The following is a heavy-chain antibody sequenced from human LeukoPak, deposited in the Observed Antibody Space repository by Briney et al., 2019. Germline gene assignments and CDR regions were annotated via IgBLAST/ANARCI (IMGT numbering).Heavy chain of an antibody. CDR2: IYSGGST. D-gene: IGHD3-3*01. CDR1: GFTVTNNY. CDR3: ARGEVGYFTI. V-gene: IGHV3-66*01. Sequence: GGSLRLSCAASGFTVTNNYMTWVRQAPGKGLEWVSVIYSGGSTFYADSVKGRFTISRDNSKNTLYLQMNSLRAEDTAVYYCARGEVGYFTIWGQGTMVTVSS. J-gene: IGHJ3*02.